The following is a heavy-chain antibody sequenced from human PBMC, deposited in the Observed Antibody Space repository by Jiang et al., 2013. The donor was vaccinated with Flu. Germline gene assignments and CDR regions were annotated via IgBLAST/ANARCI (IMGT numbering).Heavy chain of an antibody. CDR3: ARGIAAAGRRRLPDY. V-gene: IGHV1-69*10. Sequence: EWMEGVIPILGIANYAQKFQGRVTITADKSTSTAYMELSSLRSEDTAVYYCARGIAAAGRRRLPDYWGQGTLVTVSS. J-gene: IGHJ4*02. CDR2: VIPILGIA. D-gene: IGHD6-13*01.